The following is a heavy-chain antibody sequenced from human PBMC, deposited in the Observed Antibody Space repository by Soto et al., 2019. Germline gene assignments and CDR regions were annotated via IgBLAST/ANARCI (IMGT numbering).Heavy chain of an antibody. CDR3: AREDRDRETGLVPAAIDGMDV. Sequence: QVQLVQSGAEVKKPGSSVKVSCKASGGTFSRYSITWVRQAPGHGLEWIGRIIPIFGIASYAQKFQGRVTITADESTRTGYMELSSLRSDDTAVYYCAREDRDRETGLVPAAIDGMDVWGQGTTGTVSS. D-gene: IGHD2-2*01. CDR2: IIPIFGIA. J-gene: IGHJ6*02. V-gene: IGHV1-69*08. CDR1: GGTFSRYS.